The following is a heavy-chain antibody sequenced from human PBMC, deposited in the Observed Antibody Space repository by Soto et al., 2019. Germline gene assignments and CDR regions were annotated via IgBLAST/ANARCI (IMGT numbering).Heavy chain of an antibody. CDR1: GFTFSSYA. Sequence: GGSLRLSCAASGFTFSSYAMSWVRQAPGKGLEWVSAISCSGGSTYYADSVKGRFTISRDNSKNTLYQQMNSLRAEDTAVYCGAKGHYYGSGSYYSSFDIWGQGTMVTVSS. J-gene: IGHJ3*02. CDR2: ISCSGGST. D-gene: IGHD3-10*01. CDR3: AKGHYYGSGSYYSSFDI. V-gene: IGHV3-23*01.